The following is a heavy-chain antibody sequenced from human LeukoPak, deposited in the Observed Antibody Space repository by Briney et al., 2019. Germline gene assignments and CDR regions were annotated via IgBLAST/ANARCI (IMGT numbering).Heavy chain of an antibody. CDR2: ISSSGSAK. V-gene: IGHV3-11*04. J-gene: IGHJ4*02. D-gene: IGHD3-3*01. CDR1: KFTFSDYY. CDR3: ASPSSDFWSGYYVY. Sequence: PGGSLRLSCAASKFTFSDYYMSWIRQAPGKGLEWISYISSSGSAKKYADSVKGRFTISRDNAKDSLYLQMNSLRAEDTAVYYCASPSSDFWSGYYVYWGQGTLVTVSS.